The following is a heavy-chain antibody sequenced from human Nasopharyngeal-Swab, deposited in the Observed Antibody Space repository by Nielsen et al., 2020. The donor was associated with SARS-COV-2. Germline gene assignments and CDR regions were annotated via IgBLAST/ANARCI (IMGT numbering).Heavy chain of an antibody. CDR3: AGHPADFDY. CDR1: GASIRSNNYH. V-gene: IGHV4-39*07. CDR2: MKPSGRT. J-gene: IGHJ4*02. Sequence: SETLSLTCTVSGASIRSNNYHWSWIRQPPGKGLEWIGEMKPSGRTNYNPSLKSRVAISIDTSKNQFFLNLRSVTAADTAVFYCAGHPADFDYWGQGTLVTVSS.